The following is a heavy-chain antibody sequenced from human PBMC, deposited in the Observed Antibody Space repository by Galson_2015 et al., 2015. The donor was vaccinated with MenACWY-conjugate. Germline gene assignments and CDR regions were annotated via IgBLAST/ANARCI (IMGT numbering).Heavy chain of an antibody. D-gene: IGHD1-26*01. CDR2: INPGGSST. J-gene: IGHJ4*03. Sequence: SLRLSCAASGFIFNTYWMHWVRQAPGKGLVWVSRINPGGSSTTYADSVKDRFTISRDNAKNTLYLQMNSLRPEDTAVFYCAKTRGASFYFDSWGQGTTVTVST. V-gene: IGHV3-74*01. CDR3: AKTRGASFYFDS. CDR1: GFIFNTYW.